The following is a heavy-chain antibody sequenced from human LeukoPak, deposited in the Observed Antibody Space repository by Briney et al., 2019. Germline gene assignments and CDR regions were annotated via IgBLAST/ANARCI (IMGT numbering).Heavy chain of an antibody. V-gene: IGHV1-69*13. D-gene: IGHD4-23*01. J-gene: IGHJ4*02. CDR3: ARVGEDDYGGNSSPFDY. CDR1: GGTFSSYA. Sequence: ASVKVSCKASGGTFSSYAISWVRQAPGQGLEWMGGIIPIFGTANYAQKFQGRVTITADESTSPAYMELSSLRSEDTAVYYCARVGEDDYGGNSSPFDYWGQGTLVTVSS. CDR2: IIPIFGTA.